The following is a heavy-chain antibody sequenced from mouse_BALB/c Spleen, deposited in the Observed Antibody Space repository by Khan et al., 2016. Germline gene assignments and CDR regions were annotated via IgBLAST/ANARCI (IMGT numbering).Heavy chain of an antibody. Sequence: QIQLVQSGAELVRPGASVTLSCKASGYTFSDYEMHWVKQTPVHGLEWIGAIDPETGGTAYNQKFKGQATLTAGRSSSTAYMELRSLTSEDSAVYYCTRKGIFYGNYDFDSWGQGTTLTVSS. D-gene: IGHD2-1*01. CDR1: GYTFSDYE. CDR3: TRKGIFYGNYDFDS. J-gene: IGHJ2*01. CDR2: IDPETGGT. V-gene: IGHV1-15*01.